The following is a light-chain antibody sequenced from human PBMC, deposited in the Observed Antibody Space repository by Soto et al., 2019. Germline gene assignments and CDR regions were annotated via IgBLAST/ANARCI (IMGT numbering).Light chain of an antibody. CDR2: GAS. CDR3: KQYGSSPLT. J-gene: IGKJ4*01. V-gene: IGKV3-20*01. Sequence: EIVLTQSPGTLSLSPGERATLSCRASQSVSSSYLAWYQQKPGQAPRLLIYGASSRATGIPDRFSGSGSGTDFTLTISRLEPEDFAVYYCKQYGSSPLTFGGGTNVELK. CDR1: QSVSSSY.